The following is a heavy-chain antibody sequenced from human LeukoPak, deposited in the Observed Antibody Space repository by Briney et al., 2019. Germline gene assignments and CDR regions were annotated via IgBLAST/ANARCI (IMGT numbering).Heavy chain of an antibody. CDR3: ARFVYGSGSSGYGH. Sequence: ASVKVSCKASGGTFSSYAISWVRQAPGQGLEWMGGIIPIFGTANYAQKFQGRVTITADKSTSTAYMELSSLRSEDTAVYYCARFVYGSGSSGYGHWGQGTLVTVSS. J-gene: IGHJ4*02. D-gene: IGHD3-10*01. CDR2: IIPIFGTA. CDR1: GGTFSSYA. V-gene: IGHV1-69*06.